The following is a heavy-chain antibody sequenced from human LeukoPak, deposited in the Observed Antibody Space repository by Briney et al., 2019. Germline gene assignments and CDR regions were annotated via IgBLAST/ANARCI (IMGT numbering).Heavy chain of an antibody. J-gene: IGHJ6*02. V-gene: IGHV1-18*01. D-gene: IGHD6-13*01. CDR1: GYTFTSYG. Sequence: ASVKVSCKASGYTFTSYGISWVRKAPGQGLEWMGWISAYNGNTNYAQKLQGRATMTTDTSTSTAYMELRSLRSDDTAVYYCARAGFSSSWYGPSMDVWGQGTTVTVSS. CDR2: ISAYNGNT. CDR3: ARAGFSSSWYGPSMDV.